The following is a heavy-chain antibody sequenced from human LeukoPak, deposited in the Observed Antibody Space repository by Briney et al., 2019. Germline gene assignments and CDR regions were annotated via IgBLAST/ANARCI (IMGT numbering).Heavy chain of an antibody. CDR3: ATVLETSFPDDDDSSGYYELGY. D-gene: IGHD3-22*01. J-gene: IGHJ4*02. CDR1: GYTLTELF. V-gene: IGHV1-24*01. Sequence: ASVKVSCKVSGYTLTELFMHWVRQAPGKGLEWMGGFDPEDGERIYAQKFQGRVTMTEDTSTDTAYMELSSLRSEDTAVYYCATVLETSFPDDDDSSGYYELGYWGQGTLVTVSS. CDR2: FDPEDGER.